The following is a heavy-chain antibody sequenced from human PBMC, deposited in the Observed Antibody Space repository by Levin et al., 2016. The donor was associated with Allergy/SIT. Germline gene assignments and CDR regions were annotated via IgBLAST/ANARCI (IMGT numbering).Heavy chain of an antibody. CDR1: GFTVSSNY. CDR3: AREVWRKSAVHAFDI. D-gene: IGHD1-1*01. CDR2: IYSGGST. V-gene: IGHV3-53*01. J-gene: IGHJ3*02. Sequence: GGSLRLSCAASGFTVSSNYMSWVRQAPGKGLEWVSVIYSGGSTYYADSVKGRFTISRDNSKNTLYLQMNSLRAEDTAVYYCAREVWRKSAVHAFDIWGQGTMVTVSS.